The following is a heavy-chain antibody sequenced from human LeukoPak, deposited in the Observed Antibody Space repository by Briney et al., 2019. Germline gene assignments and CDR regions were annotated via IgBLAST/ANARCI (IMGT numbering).Heavy chain of an antibody. J-gene: IGHJ4*02. CDR1: GYTFTGYY. D-gene: IGHD3-22*01. CDR2: INPNSGDT. V-gene: IGHV1-2*02. Sequence: ASVKVSCKASGYTFTGYYMHWVRQAPGQGLEWMGWINPNSGDTNYAQKFQGRVTMTRDTSISTAYMELSRLRSDDTAVYYCARVITMIVVAMDYWGQGTLVTVSS. CDR3: ARVITMIVVAMDY.